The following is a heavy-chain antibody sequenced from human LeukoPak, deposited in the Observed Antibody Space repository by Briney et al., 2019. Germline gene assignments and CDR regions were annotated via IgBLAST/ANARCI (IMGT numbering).Heavy chain of an antibody. CDR3: ARLVAREITRYYHSYGMAV. Sequence: SETLSLTCTVSGDSISDDYYTWMRQPAGKGLEWIGRIHSGGTTNYNPSLMSRVTLSIDKSKKHISLRLTSVTAADTAVYYCARLVAREITRYYHSYGMAVWGQGTTVTVSS. CDR2: IHSGGTT. V-gene: IGHV4-4*07. CDR1: GDSISDDY. J-gene: IGHJ6*02. D-gene: IGHD2-8*02.